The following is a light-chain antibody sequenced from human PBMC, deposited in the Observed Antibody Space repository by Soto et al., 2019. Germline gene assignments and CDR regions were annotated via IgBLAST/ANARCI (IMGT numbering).Light chain of an antibody. J-gene: IGLJ2*01. Sequence: QSALTQPASVSGSPGQSITIACTGTSSDIGVYNFVYWYQQHPGKAPKLMIYDVNLRPSGVSDRFSGSKSGNTASLTISGLQAEDEAHYYCSSYATSTVFGGGTKLTV. CDR1: SSDIGVYNF. CDR3: SSYATSTV. CDR2: DVN. V-gene: IGLV2-14*01.